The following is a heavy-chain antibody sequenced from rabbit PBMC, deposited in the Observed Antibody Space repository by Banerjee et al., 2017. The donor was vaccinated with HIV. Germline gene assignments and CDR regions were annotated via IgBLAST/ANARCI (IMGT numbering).Heavy chain of an antibody. CDR3: ARGVYGAGGYVYLSLYYFNL. D-gene: IGHD6-1*01. J-gene: IGHJ4*01. V-gene: IGHV1S40*01. CDR2: IVTGSSGST. CDR1: GFSFSSSYY. Sequence: QSLEESGGDLVKPGASLTLTCTASGFSFSSSYYMCWVRQAPGKGLEWIACIVTGSSGSTYYANWAKGRFTISKTSSTTVTLQMTSLTAADTATYFCARGVYGAGGYVYLSLYYFNLRGQGTLVTVS.